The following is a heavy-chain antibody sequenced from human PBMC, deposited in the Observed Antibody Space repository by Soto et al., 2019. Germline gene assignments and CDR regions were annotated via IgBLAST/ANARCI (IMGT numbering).Heavy chain of an antibody. CDR3: ARDLTLYCSGGSCFSGADWYWFDP. CDR2: IYHSGST. Sequence: PSETLSLTCAVSGGSISSSNWWSWVRQPPGKGLEWIGEIYHSGSTNYNPSLKSRVTISVDKSKNQFSLKLSSVTAADTAVYYFARDLTLYCSGGSCFSGADWYWFDPWGQGTLVTVSS. J-gene: IGHJ5*02. CDR1: GGSISSSNW. D-gene: IGHD2-15*01. V-gene: IGHV4-4*02.